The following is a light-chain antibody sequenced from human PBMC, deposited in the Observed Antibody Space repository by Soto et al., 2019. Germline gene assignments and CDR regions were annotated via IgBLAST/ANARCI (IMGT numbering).Light chain of an antibody. J-gene: IGKJ1*01. V-gene: IGKV3-20*01. Sequence: EIVLTPSPGTLSLSPGERATLSCRASQSVSSSYLAWYQQKPGQAPRLLIYGASSRATGIPDRFSGSGSGTDFTLTISRLEPEDFAVYFCQQYGSSVKTFGQGTKVDIK. CDR3: QQYGSSVKT. CDR1: QSVSSSY. CDR2: GAS.